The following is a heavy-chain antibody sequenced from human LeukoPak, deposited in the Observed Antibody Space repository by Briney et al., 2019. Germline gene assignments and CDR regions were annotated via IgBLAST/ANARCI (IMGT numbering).Heavy chain of an antibody. CDR2: IWYDGSNK. CDR3: ARAKSGAFDI. CDR1: GFTFSSYG. Sequence: GRSLRLSCAASGFTFSSYGMHWVRQAPGKRLEGVAVIWYDGSNKYYADSVKGRFTISRDNSKNTLYLQMNSLRAEDTAVYYCARAKSGAFDIWGQGTMVTVSS. J-gene: IGHJ3*02. V-gene: IGHV3-33*01.